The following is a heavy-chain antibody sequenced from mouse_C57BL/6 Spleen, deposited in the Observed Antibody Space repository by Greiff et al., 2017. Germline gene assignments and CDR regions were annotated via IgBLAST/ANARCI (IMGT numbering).Heavy chain of an antibody. J-gene: IGHJ1*03. Sequence: QVQLQQPGAELVMPGASVKLSCKASGYTFTSYWMHWVKQRPGQGLEWIGEIDPSDSYTNYNQKFKGKSTLTVDKSSSTAYMQLSSLTSEDSAVYYCAYSNHWYFDVWGTGTTVTVSS. D-gene: IGHD2-5*01. CDR2: IDPSDSYT. CDR3: AYSNHWYFDV. V-gene: IGHV1-69*01. CDR1: GYTFTSYW.